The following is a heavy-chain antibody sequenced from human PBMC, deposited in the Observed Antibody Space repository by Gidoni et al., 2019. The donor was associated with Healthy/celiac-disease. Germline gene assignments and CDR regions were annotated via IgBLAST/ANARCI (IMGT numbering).Heavy chain of an antibody. Sequence: EVQLVESGGGLVQPGGSLRLSCAASGFTVSSNYMSWVRQAPGKGLEWVSVIYSGGSTYYADSVKGRFTISKDNSNNTLYLQMNSLRAEDTAVYYCARSPRFGEFHFDYWGQGTLVTVSS. D-gene: IGHD3-10*01. CDR3: ARSPRFGEFHFDY. CDR1: GFTVSSNY. J-gene: IGHJ4*02. V-gene: IGHV3-66*01. CDR2: IYSGGST.